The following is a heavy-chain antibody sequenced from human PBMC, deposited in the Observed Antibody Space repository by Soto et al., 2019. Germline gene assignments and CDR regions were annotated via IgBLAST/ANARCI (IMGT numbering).Heavy chain of an antibody. CDR2: ISYDGSNK. CDR1: GFIFSSYA. CDR3: AREIAD. D-gene: IGHD3-22*01. J-gene: IGHJ4*02. V-gene: IGHV3-30-3*01. Sequence: GGSLRLSCAASGFIFSSYAMHWVRQAPGKGLEWVAVISYDGSNKYYGDSVEDRFTISRDNSKSTLFLQMNSLTTEDTAVYYCAREIADSGPVTLVTVSS.